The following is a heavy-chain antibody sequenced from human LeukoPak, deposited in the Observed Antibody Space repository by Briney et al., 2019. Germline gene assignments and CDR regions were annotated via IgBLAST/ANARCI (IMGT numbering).Heavy chain of an antibody. D-gene: IGHD3-10*01. J-gene: IGHJ4*02. Sequence: ASVKVSCKASGYTFTDYYMHWVRQAPGQGLEWMGGINPNSGATNYAQKFQGRVTMTGDTSISTAYMELSRLRSDDTAMYYCANGDRYGSAYWGQGTLVTVSS. CDR1: GYTFTDYY. CDR2: INPNSGAT. CDR3: ANGDRYGSAY. V-gene: IGHV1-2*02.